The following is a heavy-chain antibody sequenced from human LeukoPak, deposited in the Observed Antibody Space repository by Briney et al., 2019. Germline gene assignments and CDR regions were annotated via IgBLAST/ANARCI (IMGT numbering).Heavy chain of an antibody. CDR3: TRRGYGY. D-gene: IGHD5-18*01. CDR1: GFTFSSHW. Sequence: GXSLRLSCAASGFTFSSHWMSWVRQAPGRGLEWVANIKEDGSEIYYVDSVKGRFTISRDNAKNSLYLQMNSLRAEDTAVYYCTRRGYGYWGQGTLVTVSS. J-gene: IGHJ4*02. CDR2: IKEDGSEI. V-gene: IGHV3-7*01.